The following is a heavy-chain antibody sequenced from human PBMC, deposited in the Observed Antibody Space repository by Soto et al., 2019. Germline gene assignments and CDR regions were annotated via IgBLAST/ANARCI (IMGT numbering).Heavy chain of an antibody. D-gene: IGHD3-9*01. Sequence: ASVKVSCKGSGYTFTSYGISWVRQAPGQGLEWMGWISAYNGNTNYAQKLQGRVTMTTDTSTSTAYMELRSLRSDDTAVYYCAVDYDILTGYYKMDYWGQGTLVTVSS. V-gene: IGHV1-18*01. CDR2: ISAYNGNT. CDR3: AVDYDILTGYYKMDY. J-gene: IGHJ4*02. CDR1: GYTFTSYG.